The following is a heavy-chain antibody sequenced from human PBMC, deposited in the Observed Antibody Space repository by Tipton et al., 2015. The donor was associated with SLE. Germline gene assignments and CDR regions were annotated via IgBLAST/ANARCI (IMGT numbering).Heavy chain of an antibody. V-gene: IGHV4-59*11. D-gene: IGHD3-10*01. CDR3: ARDEFGGFRGMDV. CDR2: IYYSGST. Sequence: TLSLTCTVSGGSISSHYWSWIRQPPGKGLEWIGYIYYSGSTNYSPSLQSRVTISVDTSKNQFSLKLSSVTAADTAVYYCARDEFGGFRGMDVWGQGTTVSVSS. J-gene: IGHJ6*02. CDR1: GGSISSHY.